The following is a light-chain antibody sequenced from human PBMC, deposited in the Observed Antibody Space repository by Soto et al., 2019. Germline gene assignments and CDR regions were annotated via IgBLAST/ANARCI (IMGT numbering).Light chain of an antibody. J-gene: IGLJ2*01. CDR2: TNN. CDR3: AAWDDSLSGPV. CDR1: SSNIGGNY. Sequence: QSVLTQPPSVSGTPGQRVTIHCSGSSSNIGGNYAYWYQQVPGTAPKLLIYTNNQRPSGVPDRFSGSKSGTSASLAISGPRSEDEADYYCAAWDDSLSGPVFGGGTKLTVL. V-gene: IGLV1-47*02.